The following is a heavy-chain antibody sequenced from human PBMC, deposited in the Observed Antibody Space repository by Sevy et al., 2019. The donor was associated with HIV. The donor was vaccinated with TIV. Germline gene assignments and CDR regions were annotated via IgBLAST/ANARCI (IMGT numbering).Heavy chain of an antibody. CDR3: AREGCTQPHDY. V-gene: IGHV3-23*01. CDR1: GFTFAKYS. Sequence: GGSLRLSCAASGFTFAKYSMSWVRQAPGKGLEWFSTFSFGCGRINYADSVKGRFTISRDDSKNTLFLQMNSLRAEETATYFCAREGCTQPHDYWGQGTLVTVSS. D-gene: IGHD2-8*01. CDR2: FSFGCGRI. J-gene: IGHJ4*02.